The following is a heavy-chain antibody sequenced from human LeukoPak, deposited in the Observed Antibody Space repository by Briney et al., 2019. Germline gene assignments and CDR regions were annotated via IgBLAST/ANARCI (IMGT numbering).Heavy chain of an antibody. D-gene: IGHD4-17*01. CDR1: GYSISSGYY. V-gene: IGHV4-38-2*02. CDR2: IHHSGST. CDR3: ARDMTTERVPDY. J-gene: IGHJ4*02. Sequence: PSETLSLTCTVSGYSISSGYYWGWIRQPPGKGLEWIGSIHHSGSTYYNPSLKSRVTISVDTSKNQFSLKLSSVTAADTAVYYRARDMTTERVPDYWGQGTLVTVSS.